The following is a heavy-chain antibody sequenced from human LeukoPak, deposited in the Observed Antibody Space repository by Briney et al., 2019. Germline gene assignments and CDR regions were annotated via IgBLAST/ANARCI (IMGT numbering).Heavy chain of an antibody. V-gene: IGHV3-74*01. D-gene: IGHD2-2*02. CDR2: INSDGSIT. J-gene: IGHJ6*02. CDR1: GFTFTTYW. Sequence: PGGSLRLSCAASGFTFTTYWMHWVRQAPGKGLVWVSHINSDGSITSYADSVKGRFTISRDNAKNSLYLQMNSLRAEDTAVYYCARDLARYCSSTSCYTGYYYYGMDVWGQGTTVTVSS. CDR3: ARDLARYCSSTSCYTGYYYYGMDV.